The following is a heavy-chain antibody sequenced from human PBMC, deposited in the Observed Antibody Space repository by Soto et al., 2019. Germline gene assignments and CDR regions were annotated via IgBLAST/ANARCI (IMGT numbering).Heavy chain of an antibody. CDR2: ISGSGGST. Sequence: GVSLRLSCTASGLTFISYAMSWVRQAPGKGLEWVSAISGSGGSTYYADSVKGRFTISRDNSKNTLYLQMNSLRAEDSAVYYCATDRGYSSFEYWGQGTLVTVSS. V-gene: IGHV3-23*01. J-gene: IGHJ4*02. CDR3: ATDRGYSSFEY. CDR1: GLTFISYA. D-gene: IGHD3-22*01.